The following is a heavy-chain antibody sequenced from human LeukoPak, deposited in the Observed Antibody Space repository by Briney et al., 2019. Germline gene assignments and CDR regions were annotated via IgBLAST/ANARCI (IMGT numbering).Heavy chain of an antibody. CDR1: GGSISSYY. Sequence: SETLSLTCSVSGGSISSYYWSWIRQPPGKGLEWIGYIYYSGSTNYNPSLKSRVTVSVDTSKNQFSPKLSSVTAADTAVYYCARRAATAYFDYWGQGTLVTVSS. J-gene: IGHJ4*02. CDR3: ARRAATAYFDY. D-gene: IGHD5-18*01. CDR2: IYYSGST. V-gene: IGHV4-59*08.